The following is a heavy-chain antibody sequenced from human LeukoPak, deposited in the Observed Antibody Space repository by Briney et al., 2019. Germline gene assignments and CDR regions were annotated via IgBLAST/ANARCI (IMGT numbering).Heavy chain of an antibody. CDR2: INHSGST. CDR3: ARHKNGRGGIFGVGSPRDWYFDL. V-gene: IGHV4-34*01. CDR1: GGSFSGYY. Sequence: PSETLSLTCAVYGGSFSGYYWSWIRQPPGKGLEWIGEINHSGSTNYNPSLKSRVTISVDTSKNQFSLKLSSVTAADTAVYYCARHKNGRGGIFGVGSPRDWYFDLWGRGTLVTVSS. D-gene: IGHD3-3*01. J-gene: IGHJ2*01.